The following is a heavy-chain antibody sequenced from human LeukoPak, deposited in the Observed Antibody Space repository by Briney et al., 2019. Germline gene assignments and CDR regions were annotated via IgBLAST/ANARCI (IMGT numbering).Heavy chain of an antibody. CDR3: ATEVLVVVAATTDY. V-gene: IGHV1-24*01. CDR2: FGPEDGET. Sequence: ASAKVSCKVSGYTLTELSMHWVRQAPGKGLEWMGGFGPEDGETIYAQKFQGRVTMTEDTSTDTAYMELSSLRSEDTAVYYCATEVLVVVAATTDYWGQGTLVTVSS. CDR1: GYTLTELS. D-gene: IGHD2-15*01. J-gene: IGHJ4*02.